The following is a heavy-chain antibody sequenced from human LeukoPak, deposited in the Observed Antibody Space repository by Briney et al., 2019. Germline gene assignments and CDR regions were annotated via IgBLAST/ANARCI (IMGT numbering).Heavy chain of an antibody. J-gene: IGHJ6*03. CDR3: AKEAGGSYGPLLWYYYMDV. Sequence: GGSLRLSCAASGFTFSSYSLNWVRQAPGKGLEWVSSISSSSSYIYYADSVKGRFTISRDNSKNTLYLQMNSLRAEDTAVYYCAKEAGGSYGPLLWYYYMDVWGKGTTVTISS. D-gene: IGHD1-26*01. CDR1: GFTFSSYS. CDR2: ISSSSSYI. V-gene: IGHV3-21*04.